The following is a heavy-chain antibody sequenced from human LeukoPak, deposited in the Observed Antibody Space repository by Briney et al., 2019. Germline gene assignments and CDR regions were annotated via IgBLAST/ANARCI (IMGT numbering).Heavy chain of an antibody. J-gene: IGHJ4*02. CDR1: GVSISSSNSY. Sequence: SETLSFTCTVSGVSISSSNSYWGWIRQTPGKGLEWIGSIYYSGNTYYNASLKSQVSISIDTSKNQFSLRLTSVTAADTAVYYCARQTGSGLFILPGGQGTLVTVSS. V-gene: IGHV4-39*01. D-gene: IGHD3/OR15-3a*01. CDR2: IYYSGNT. CDR3: ARQTGSGLFILP.